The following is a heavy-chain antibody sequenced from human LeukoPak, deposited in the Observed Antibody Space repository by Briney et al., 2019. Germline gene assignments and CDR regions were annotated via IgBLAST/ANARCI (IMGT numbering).Heavy chain of an antibody. Sequence: SETLSLTCSVSGGSISSYYWSWIPQPPAKGLEWIGYIHYSGTTNYYRSLKSRVTIALDTSKNQFCLRLNSVTAADTAVYYCARFGTSSSRFFDQWGQGTLVTVSS. D-gene: IGHD6-6*01. CDR1: GGSISSYY. V-gene: IGHV4-59*01. CDR2: IHYSGTT. J-gene: IGHJ4*02. CDR3: ARFGTSSSRFFDQ.